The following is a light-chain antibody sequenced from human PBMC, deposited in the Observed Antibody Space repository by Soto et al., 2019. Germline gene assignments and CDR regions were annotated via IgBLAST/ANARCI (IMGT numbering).Light chain of an antibody. CDR1: QSVSSSY. CDR3: QHYGTSPTWT. Sequence: IVLTQSPGTLSLSPGERATLSCRASQSVSSSYLAWYQQKPGQAPRLLIYGASSRATGIPDRFSGDGSGTDFTLTISRLEPEDFVVYYCQHYGTSPTWTFGQGTKVEVK. J-gene: IGKJ1*01. CDR2: GAS. V-gene: IGKV3-20*01.